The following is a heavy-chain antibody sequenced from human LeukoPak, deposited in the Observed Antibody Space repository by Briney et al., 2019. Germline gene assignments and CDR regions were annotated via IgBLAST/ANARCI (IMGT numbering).Heavy chain of an antibody. CDR3: ARGRPLVGATQNAFDI. D-gene: IGHD1-26*01. Sequence: SQTLSLTCAISGDSVSSNSAAWDWMRQSPSRGLEWLGKTYYRSKWSNNYAVSVRGRITINPDTSKNQLFLQLNSVTPEDTAVYYCARGRPLVGATQNAFDIWGQGTMVTVSS. CDR2: TYYRSKWSN. J-gene: IGHJ3*02. CDR1: GDSVSSNSAA. V-gene: IGHV6-1*01.